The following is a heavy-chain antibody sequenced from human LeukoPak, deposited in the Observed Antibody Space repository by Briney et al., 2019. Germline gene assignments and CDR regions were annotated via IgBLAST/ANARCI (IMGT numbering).Heavy chain of an antibody. D-gene: IGHD5-12*01. CDR2: IYYSGST. V-gene: IGHV4-59*11. CDR3: ARGGDLVAMWRGPYNWFDP. CDR1: GGSISSHY. Sequence: SETLSLTCTVSGGSISSHYWSWIRQPPGKGLEWIGYIYYSGSTNYNPSLKSRVTISVDTSKNQFSLKLSSVTAADTAVYYCARGGDLVAMWRGPYNWFDPWGQGTLVTVSS. J-gene: IGHJ5*02.